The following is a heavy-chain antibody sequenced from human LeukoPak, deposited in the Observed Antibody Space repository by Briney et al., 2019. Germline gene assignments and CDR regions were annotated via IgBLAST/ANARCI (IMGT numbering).Heavy chain of an antibody. CDR2: ISSSSSYI. CDR3: AREDSSSGSCRL. D-gene: IGHD1-26*01. V-gene: IGHV3-21*01. J-gene: IGHJ4*02. Sequence: MSGGSLTLSCAASGFTFSSYCMNWVRQAPGKGLEWVSSISSSSSYIYYADSVKGGFTISRDNAKNSLYLQMNSLRAEDTAVYYCAREDSSSGSCRLWGQGTLVTVSS. CDR1: GFTFSSYC.